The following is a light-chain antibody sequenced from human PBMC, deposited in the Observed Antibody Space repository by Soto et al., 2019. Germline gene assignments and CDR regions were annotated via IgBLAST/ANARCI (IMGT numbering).Light chain of an antibody. V-gene: IGLV2-14*01. CDR3: SSYTSSSRV. CDR2: DVS. CDR1: SSDVGGYNY. J-gene: IGLJ1*01. Sequence: QSALTQPASLSGSPGQSITISCTGTSSDVGGYNYVSWYQQHPGKAPKLMIYDVSNRPSGVSNRFSGSKSGNTASLTISGLQAEDEADYYCSSYTSSSRVFGTGTKVTVL.